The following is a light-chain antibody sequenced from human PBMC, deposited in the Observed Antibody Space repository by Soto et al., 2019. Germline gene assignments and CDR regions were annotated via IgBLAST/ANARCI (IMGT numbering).Light chain of an antibody. CDR1: QSVSTY. CDR2: DAS. CDR3: YQRYTYTRT. J-gene: IGKJ1*01. Sequence: DIQMTQSPSSLSASVGDRVTITCRTSQSVSTYLNWYQQRPGEAPKLLIYDASTLEGGVPSRFSGSGSETQLTPTISCRQPEDVETYYCYQRYTYTRTFGQGTKVDIK. V-gene: IGKV1-39*01.